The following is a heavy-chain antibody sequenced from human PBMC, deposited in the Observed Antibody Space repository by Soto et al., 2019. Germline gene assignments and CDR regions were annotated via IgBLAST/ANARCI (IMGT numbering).Heavy chain of an antibody. CDR2: IYPGDSDT. V-gene: IGHV5-51*01. D-gene: IGHD3-22*01. J-gene: IGHJ6*02. CDR3: ARAGPYDSSGYYYIHYYYYYGMDV. CDR1: GYSFTSYW. Sequence: GESLKISCKGSGYSFTSYWIGWVRQMPGKGLEWMGIIYPGDSDTRYSPSFQGQVTISADKSISTAYLQWRSLKASDTAMYYCARAGPYDSSGYYYIHYYYYYGMDVWGQGTTVTVSS.